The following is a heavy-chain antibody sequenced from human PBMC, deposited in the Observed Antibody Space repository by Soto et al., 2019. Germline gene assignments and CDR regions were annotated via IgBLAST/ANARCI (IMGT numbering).Heavy chain of an antibody. CDR1: GGSISNYY. J-gene: IGHJ4*02. Sequence: SETLSLTCSVSGGSISNYYWSWIRQSPGKGLEWIGYISYIGTTNYNPSLKSRVTISVDTSKNQFSLRPTSVTAADTAVYYCVRGGGGYGNGMIDYWGQGTPVTVS. V-gene: IGHV4-59*01. CDR3: VRGGGGYGNGMIDY. CDR2: ISYIGTT. D-gene: IGHD5-18*01.